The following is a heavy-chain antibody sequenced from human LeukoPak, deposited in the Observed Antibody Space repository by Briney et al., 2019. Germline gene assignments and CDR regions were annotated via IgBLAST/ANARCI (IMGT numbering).Heavy chain of an antibody. V-gene: IGHV1-69*13. J-gene: IGHJ5*02. D-gene: IGHD3-10*01. Sequence: SVKVSCKASGGTFSSYAISWVRQAPGQGLGWMGGIIPIFGTANYAQKFQGRVTITADESTSTAYMELSSLRSEDTAVYYCARSVGMVRVNWFDPWGQGTLVTVSS. CDR2: IIPIFGTA. CDR3: ARSVGMVRVNWFDP. CDR1: GGTFSSYA.